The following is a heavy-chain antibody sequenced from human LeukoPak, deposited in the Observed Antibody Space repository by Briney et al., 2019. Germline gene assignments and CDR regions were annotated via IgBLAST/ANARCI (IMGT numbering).Heavy chain of an antibody. CDR2: ISWHSENI. CDR1: GFTFAGSA. CDR3: AKEGSVCTNGICRYFDS. J-gene: IGHJ4*02. Sequence: PGGSLRLSCAASGFTFAGSAMHWVRQSPGKGLEWVSSISWHSENIDYADSVKGRFTISRDNAKNSLYPQMNSLRAEDTALYYCAKEGSVCTNGICRYFDSWAREPWSPSPQ. D-gene: IGHD2-8*01. V-gene: IGHV3-9*01.